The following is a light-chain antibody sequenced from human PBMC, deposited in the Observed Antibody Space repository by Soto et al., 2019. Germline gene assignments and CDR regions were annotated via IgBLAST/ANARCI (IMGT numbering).Light chain of an antibody. J-gene: IGLJ2*01. CDR2: RNN. CDR3: AAWDSNLGGPA. Sequence: QSVLTQPPSASGTPGQRVTISCSGSSSNIGSKYVYWYQRLPGTAPKLLMYRNNQRPSGVPDRFSGSKSGTSASLAISGLRSEDEADYHCAAWDSNLGGPAFGGGTKLTVL. V-gene: IGLV1-47*01. CDR1: SSNIGSKY.